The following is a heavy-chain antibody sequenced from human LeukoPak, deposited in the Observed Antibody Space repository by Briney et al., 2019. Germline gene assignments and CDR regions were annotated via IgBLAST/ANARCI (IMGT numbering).Heavy chain of an antibody. CDR1: GGSISSTTYY. D-gene: IGHD2-15*01. Sequence: SETLSLTCTVSGGSISSTTYYWAWTRQPPGKGLEWIGSIHYSGSTNYNPSLKSRVTISVDTSKNQFSLKLSSVTAADTAVYYCARGYCSGGSCYSYYYYNYMDVWGKGTTVTVSS. V-gene: IGHV4-39*07. J-gene: IGHJ6*03. CDR3: ARGYCSGGSCYSYYYYNYMDV. CDR2: IHYSGST.